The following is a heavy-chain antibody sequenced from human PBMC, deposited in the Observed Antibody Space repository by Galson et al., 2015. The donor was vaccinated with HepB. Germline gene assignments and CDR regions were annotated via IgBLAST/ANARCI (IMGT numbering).Heavy chain of an antibody. J-gene: IGHJ6*03. CDR1: GLTLDAYD. Sequence: LRLSCAASGLTLDAYDISWVRQAPGRGLQWVSAISQNDISTHYAAPVEGRFTISRQKSKNVVVLQMKRLKVEDTAVYYCARGSPTSFYHYYMDVWGKGTTVTVSS. CDR3: ARGSPTSFYHYYMDV. CDR2: ISQNDIST. D-gene: IGHD2/OR15-2a*01. V-gene: IGHV3-23*01.